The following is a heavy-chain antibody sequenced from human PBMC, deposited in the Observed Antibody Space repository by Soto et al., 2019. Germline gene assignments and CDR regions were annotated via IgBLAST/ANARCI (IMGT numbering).Heavy chain of an antibody. D-gene: IGHD3-10*01. J-gene: IGHJ6*02. V-gene: IGHV4-31*03. Sequence: SETLSLTCTVSGGSISSGGYYWSWIRQHPGKGLEWIGYIYYSGSTYYNPSLKSRVTISVDTSKNQFSLKLSSVTAADTAVYYCARDTADYGSGSYFVPYYYYGMDVWGQGTTVTVSS. CDR1: GGSISSGGYY. CDR3: ARDTADYGSGSYFVPYYYYGMDV. CDR2: IYYSGST.